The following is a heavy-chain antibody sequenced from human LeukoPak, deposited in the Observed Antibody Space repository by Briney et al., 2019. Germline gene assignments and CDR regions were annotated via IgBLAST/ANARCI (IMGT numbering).Heavy chain of an antibody. J-gene: IGHJ6*03. CDR3: ARADSSSWYEDYYYYYREL. CDR2: IYTSGTT. D-gene: IGHD6-13*01. CDR1: SGSISSYF. Sequence: TSETLSLTCTVSSGSISSYFWGWVRHPPGKGLEWIGCIYTSGTTHYNPSLKSRVTMSIDTSTNQFTLNVRAMTAADTAVYYCARADSSSWYEDYYYYYRELWGKGTTVSVSS. V-gene: IGHV4-4*07.